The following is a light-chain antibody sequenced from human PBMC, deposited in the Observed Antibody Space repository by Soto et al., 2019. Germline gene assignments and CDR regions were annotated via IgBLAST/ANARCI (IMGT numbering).Light chain of an antibody. J-gene: IGKJ2*01. CDR1: QDISNY. Sequence: DIQMTQPPSSLSASVGDRVTITCQASQDISNYLNWYQQKPEKAPKLLIYDASNLETGVPSRFSGSGSGTDFTFTISSLQPEDIATYYCQQYDNLPYTFGQGTKLEIK. CDR2: DAS. V-gene: IGKV1-33*01. CDR3: QQYDNLPYT.